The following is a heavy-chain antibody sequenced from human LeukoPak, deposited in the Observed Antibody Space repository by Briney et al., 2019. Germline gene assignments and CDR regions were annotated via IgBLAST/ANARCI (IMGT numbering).Heavy chain of an antibody. CDR2: IWYDGSNK. V-gene: IGHV3-33*01. Sequence: GGSLRLSCAASGLTFSSYGMLWVRQAPGKGLEGVAVIWYDGSNKYYADSVKGRFTISRDNSKNTLYLQMNSLRAEDTAVYYCAREGLSEQHFDYWGQGTLVTVSS. CDR3: AREGLSEQHFDY. J-gene: IGHJ4*02. D-gene: IGHD4/OR15-4a*01. CDR1: GLTFSSYG.